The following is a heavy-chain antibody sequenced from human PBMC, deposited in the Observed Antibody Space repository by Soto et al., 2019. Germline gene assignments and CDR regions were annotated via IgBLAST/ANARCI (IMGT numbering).Heavy chain of an antibody. CDR2: IGRYNGHT. V-gene: IGHV1-18*01. D-gene: IGHD2-15*01. CDR1: GYTFADYG. CDR3: ARCYCTVGSCYTCWHFDL. Sequence: QAQLVQSGAEVKKPGASVKVSCQAGGYTFADYGISWVRQAPGQVLEWVGWIGRYNGHTNYAQNLQDRVTMNTDTSTNTAYMELMSVRSDDTALYYCARCYCTVGSCYTCWHFDLWGRGTLLTVSS. J-gene: IGHJ2*01.